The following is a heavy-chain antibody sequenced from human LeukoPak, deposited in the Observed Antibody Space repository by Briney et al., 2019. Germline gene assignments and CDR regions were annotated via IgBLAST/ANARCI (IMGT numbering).Heavy chain of an antibody. V-gene: IGHV3-7*04. Sequence: PGGSLRLSCAASRFTFSNYCMNWVRQAPGKGLEWVANIKQDASEKYYVDSVRGRFTISRDNAKNSLYLQMGSLRGEDTAVYFCARGVEALMDVWGKGTTVTVSS. CDR2: IKQDASEK. CDR1: RFTFSNYC. D-gene: IGHD6-6*01. J-gene: IGHJ6*03. CDR3: ARGVEALMDV.